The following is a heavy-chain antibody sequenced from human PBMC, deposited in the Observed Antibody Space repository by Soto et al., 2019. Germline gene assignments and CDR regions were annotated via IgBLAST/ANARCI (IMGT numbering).Heavy chain of an antibody. CDR1: GFTFSSYS. J-gene: IGHJ4*02. D-gene: IGHD3-22*01. CDR3: ARPPNYYDSRGYSGY. V-gene: IGHV3-21*01. CDR2: ISSSSSYI. Sequence: EVQLVESGGGLVKPGGSLRLSCAASGFTFSSYSMNWVRQAPGKGLEWVSSISSSSSYIYYADSVKGRFTISRDNAKNSLYLQMNSLRADDTAVYYCARPPNYYDSRGYSGYWGQGTLVTVSS.